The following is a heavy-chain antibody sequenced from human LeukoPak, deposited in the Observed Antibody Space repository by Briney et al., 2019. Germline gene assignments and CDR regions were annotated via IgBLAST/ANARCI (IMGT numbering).Heavy chain of an antibody. D-gene: IGHD3-22*01. Sequence: SETLSLTCTVSGGSISSSSYYWGWIRQPPGKGLEWIGSIYYSGSTYYNPSLKSRVTISVDTSKNQFSLKLSSVTAADTAVYYCAKDQPPYYDTNWGYFDYWGQGTLVTVSS. V-gene: IGHV4-39*02. J-gene: IGHJ4*02. CDR2: IYYSGST. CDR1: GGSISSSSYY. CDR3: AKDQPPYYDTNWGYFDY.